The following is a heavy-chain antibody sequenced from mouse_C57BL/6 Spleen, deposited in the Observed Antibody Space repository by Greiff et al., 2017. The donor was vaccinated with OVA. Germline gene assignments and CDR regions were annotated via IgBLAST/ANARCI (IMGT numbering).Heavy chain of an antibody. CDR1: GYTFTSYW. Sequence: QVQLQQPGAELVKPGASAKLSCKASGYTFTSYWMQWVKQRPGQGLEWIGEIDPSDSYTNYNQKFKGKATLTVDTSSSTAYMQLSSLTSEDSAVYYCAGRDYEEFDYWGQGTTLTVSS. CDR3: AGRDYEEFDY. J-gene: IGHJ2*01. CDR2: IDPSDSYT. V-gene: IGHV1-50*01. D-gene: IGHD2-4*01.